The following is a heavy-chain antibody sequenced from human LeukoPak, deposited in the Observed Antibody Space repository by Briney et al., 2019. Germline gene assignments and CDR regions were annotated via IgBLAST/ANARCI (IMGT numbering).Heavy chain of an antibody. CDR1: GGSFSGSY. V-gene: IGHV4-34*01. D-gene: IGHD3-10*01. CDR3: ARAGVVTMARGVISY. Sequence: SETLSLTCAVYGGSFSGSYWSWIRQPPGKGLEWIGEINHSGSTNYNPSLKSRVTISVDTSKNQFSLKLSSVTAADTAVYYCARAGVVTMARGVISYWGQGTLVTVSS. J-gene: IGHJ4*02. CDR2: INHSGST.